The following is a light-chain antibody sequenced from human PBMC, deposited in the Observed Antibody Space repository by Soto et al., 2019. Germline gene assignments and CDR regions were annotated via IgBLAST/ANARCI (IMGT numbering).Light chain of an antibody. CDR3: PSYDSSLSPLMV. J-gene: IGLJ2*01. Sequence: QSVLTQPPSVSGAPGQRVTISCTGSSSNIGAGYDVHWYQQLPGTAPKLLIYGNSNRPSGVPDRFSGSKSGTSASLAITGLQAEDEADYYCPSYDSSLSPLMVFGGGTKLTVL. CDR2: GNS. CDR1: SSNIGAGYD. V-gene: IGLV1-40*01.